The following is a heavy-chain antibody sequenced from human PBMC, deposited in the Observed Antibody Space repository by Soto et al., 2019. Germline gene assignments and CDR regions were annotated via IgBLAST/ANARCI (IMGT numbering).Heavy chain of an antibody. CDR1: GSPVSSKY. Sequence: EVQLVETGGGLIQPGGSLILSCAASGSPVSSKYMSWLRRAPGKGLGWVSIIYGDGNTYYADSVKGRFTNSRDNAKSTLNLQMNSLRAEDTAVYLCARGRGNCVVTTCYLPFDSWGQGTLVTVSS. CDR3: ARGRGNCVVTTCYLPFDS. V-gene: IGHV3-53*02. J-gene: IGHJ4*02. D-gene: IGHD2-2*01. CDR2: IYGDGNT.